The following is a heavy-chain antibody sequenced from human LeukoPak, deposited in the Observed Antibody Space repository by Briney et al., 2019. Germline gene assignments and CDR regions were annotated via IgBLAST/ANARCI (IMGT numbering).Heavy chain of an antibody. Sequence: PGGSLRLSCAASGFTFSSYSMNWVRQAPGKGLEWVSSISSSSSYIYYADSVKGRFTISRDNAKNSLYLQMNSLRAEDTAVYYCARDDIDDSSGSKGASDYWGQGTLVTVSS. CDR3: ARDDIDDSSGSKGASDY. V-gene: IGHV3-21*01. CDR2: ISSSSSYI. J-gene: IGHJ4*02. D-gene: IGHD3-22*01. CDR1: GFTFSSYS.